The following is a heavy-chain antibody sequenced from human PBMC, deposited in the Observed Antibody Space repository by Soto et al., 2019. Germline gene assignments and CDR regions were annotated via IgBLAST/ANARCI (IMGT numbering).Heavy chain of an antibody. V-gene: IGHV3-64*02. J-gene: IGHJ6*02. CDR3: ARGDYGDPTSYYYYGMDV. CDR1: GFTFSSYA. Sequence: EVQLVESGEGLVQPGGSLRLSCAASGFTFSSYAMHWVRQAPGKGLEYVSTISSNGGSTYYADSVKSRFTVSRDNSKNTLYLQMGSLRAEDMAVYYCARGDYGDPTSYYYYGMDVWGQGTTVTVSS. CDR2: ISSNGGST. D-gene: IGHD4-17*01.